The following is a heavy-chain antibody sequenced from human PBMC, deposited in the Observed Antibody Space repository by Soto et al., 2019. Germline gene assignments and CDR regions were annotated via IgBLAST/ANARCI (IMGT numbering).Heavy chain of an antibody. CDR1: GGYLSSSIYY. Sequence: SETLSLTCTVSGGYLSSSIYYWGWIRQPPGKGLEWIGSIYYSGSTYYNPSLKSRVTISVDTSKNQFSLKLSSVTAADTAVYYCARHGVAVAGYYFDYWGQGTLVTVSS. D-gene: IGHD6-19*01. CDR2: IYYSGST. CDR3: ARHGVAVAGYYFDY. V-gene: IGHV4-39*01. J-gene: IGHJ4*02.